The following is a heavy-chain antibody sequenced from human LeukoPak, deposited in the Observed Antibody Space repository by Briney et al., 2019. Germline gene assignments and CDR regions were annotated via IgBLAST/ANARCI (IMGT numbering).Heavy chain of an antibody. CDR1: GFIFSNYG. V-gene: IGHV3-33*01. J-gene: IGHJ3*02. CDR2: TWYDESNK. Sequence: QTGGSLRLSCAASGFIFSNYGMHWVRQAPGKGLEWVALTWYDESNKYYADSVKGRFTISRDNSKSTLYLQMNSLRAEDTAVYYCARDLWCGADCYGTFDIWGQGTMVSVSS. D-gene: IGHD2-21*02. CDR3: ARDLWCGADCYGTFDI.